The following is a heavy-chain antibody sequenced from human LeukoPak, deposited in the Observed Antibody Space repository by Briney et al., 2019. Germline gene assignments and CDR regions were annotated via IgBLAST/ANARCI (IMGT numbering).Heavy chain of an antibody. CDR2: ISAYNGNT. J-gene: IGHJ6*02. Sequence: ASVKVSCKASGYTFTSYGISWVRQAPGQGLEWMGWISAYNGNTNYAQKLQGRVTMTTDTSTSTAYMELRSLRSDDTAVYYCARFGSSWYYYGMDVWDQGTTVTVSS. CDR1: GYTFTSYG. D-gene: IGHD6-13*01. V-gene: IGHV1-18*01. CDR3: ARFGSSWYYYGMDV.